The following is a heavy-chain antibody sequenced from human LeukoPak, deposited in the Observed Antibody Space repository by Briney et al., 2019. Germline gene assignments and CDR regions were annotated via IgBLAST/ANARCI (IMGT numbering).Heavy chain of an antibody. Sequence: PGGSLRLSCAASGFTVSSNYMSWVRQAPGRGLEWVSVIYSGGSTYYADSVKGRFTISRDNSKNTLYLQMNSLRAEDTAVYYCVRDSGSYLDYYYGMDVWGQGTTVTVSS. J-gene: IGHJ6*02. V-gene: IGHV3-53*01. CDR3: VRDSGSYLDYYYGMDV. D-gene: IGHD1-26*01. CDR2: IYSGGST. CDR1: GFTVSSNY.